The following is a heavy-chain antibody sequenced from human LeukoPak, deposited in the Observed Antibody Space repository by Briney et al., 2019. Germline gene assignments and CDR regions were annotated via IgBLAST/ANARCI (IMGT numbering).Heavy chain of an antibody. CDR3: AREMATMYCFDY. CDR1: GYIFTSYY. Sequence: ASVKVSCKASGYIFTSYYIHWVRQAPGQGLEWMGWIDPNSGGTNYAQKFQGRVTMTRDTSISTAYMELSRLRSDDTAVYYCAREMATMYCFDYWGQGTLVTVSS. J-gene: IGHJ4*02. V-gene: IGHV1-2*02. CDR2: IDPNSGGT. D-gene: IGHD5-24*01.